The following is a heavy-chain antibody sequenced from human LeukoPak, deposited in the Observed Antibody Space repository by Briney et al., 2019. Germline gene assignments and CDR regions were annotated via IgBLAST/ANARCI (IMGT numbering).Heavy chain of an antibody. V-gene: IGHV3-21*01. CDR1: GLTFSSYS. CDR2: ISSSSSYI. CDR3: ARVRYDILTGPIDY. J-gene: IGHJ4*02. Sequence: GGSLRLSCAASGLTFSSYSMNWVRQAPGKGLEWVSSISSSSSYIYYADSVKGQFTISRDNAKNSLYLQMNSLRAEDTAVYYCARVRYDILTGPIDYWGQGTLVTVSS. D-gene: IGHD3-9*01.